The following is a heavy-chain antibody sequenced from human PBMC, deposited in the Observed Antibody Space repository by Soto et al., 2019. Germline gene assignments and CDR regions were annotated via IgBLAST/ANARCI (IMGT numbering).Heavy chain of an antibody. D-gene: IGHD1-26*01. J-gene: IGHJ5*02. V-gene: IGHV1-18*01. Sequence: QVQLVQSGAEVKKPGASVKVSCKASGYTFTSYGISWVRQAPGQGLEWMGWISAYNGNTNYAQKLQGRVTMTTDTTTSTASMEPRSLRSDGTAVYYCARASGSSYWFDPWGQGTLVTVAS. CDR1: GYTFTSYG. CDR2: ISAYNGNT. CDR3: ARASGSSYWFDP.